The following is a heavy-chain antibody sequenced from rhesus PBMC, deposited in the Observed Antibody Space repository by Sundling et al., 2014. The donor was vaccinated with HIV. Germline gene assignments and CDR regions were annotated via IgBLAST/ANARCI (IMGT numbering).Heavy chain of an antibody. CDR3: AREEPAIVVVN. J-gene: IGHJ4*01. CDR2: VSGATTNT. CDR1: GGSMRDSYR. Sequence: QVQLEESGPGVVKPSETLSLTCAVSGGSMRDSYRWSWLRQPPGKGLEWIGYVSGATTNTEYKSSLKSRVTISKDTSKNEFSLKLSSVTAADTAVYYCAREEPAIVVVNWGQGVLVTVS. D-gene: IGHD3-16*01. V-gene: IGHV4S10*01.